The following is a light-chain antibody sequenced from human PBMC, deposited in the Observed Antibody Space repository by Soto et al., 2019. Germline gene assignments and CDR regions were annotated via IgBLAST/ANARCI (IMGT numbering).Light chain of an antibody. CDR1: QSISSW. V-gene: IGKV1-5*01. CDR2: DAS. CDR3: QQYNSSPT. Sequence: DIEITQSPSTLSASVGDRVTIPCRASQSISSWLAWYQQKPGQAPKLLIYDASSLESGVPSRLSGSGSGTEFTLTIRSLQPDDFATYYCQQYNSSPTFGQGTKVDI. J-gene: IGKJ1*01.